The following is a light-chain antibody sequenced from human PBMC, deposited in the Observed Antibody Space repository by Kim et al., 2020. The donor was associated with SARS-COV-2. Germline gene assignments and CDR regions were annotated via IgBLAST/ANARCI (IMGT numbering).Light chain of an antibody. Sequence: LSPGDIATLSCRASQSISSYLGWYQHKPGQAPRLLIYDASNRATGTPARFSGSGSGTDFTLTISSLEPEDFAVYYCQQRNRWPLTFGGGTKVDIK. CDR3: QQRNRWPLT. CDR1: QSISSY. J-gene: IGKJ4*01. V-gene: IGKV3-11*01. CDR2: DAS.